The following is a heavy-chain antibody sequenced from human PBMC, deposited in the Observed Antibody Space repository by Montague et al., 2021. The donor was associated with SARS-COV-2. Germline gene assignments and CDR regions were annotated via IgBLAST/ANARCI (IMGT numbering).Heavy chain of an antibody. CDR3: ARHYDHSSRVDS. CDR2: VYYRGNT. J-gene: IGHJ4*02. Sequence: SKTLSLTCTVSGGSISSGYWTWIRQPPGKGLEWIGFVYYRGNTYYNPSLRGRVTISVDTSSNHFSLTLSSVTAADTAIYYCARHYDHSSRVDSWGQGTLVTVSS. D-gene: IGHD3-16*01. V-gene: IGHV4-59*08. CDR1: GGSISSGY.